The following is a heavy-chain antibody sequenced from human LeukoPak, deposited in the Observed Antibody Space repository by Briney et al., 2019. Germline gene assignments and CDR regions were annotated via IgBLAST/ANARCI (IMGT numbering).Heavy chain of an antibody. CDR3: AKDMSGGDCPDY. CDR2: ISYDGSDK. Sequence: GGSLSLSCAASGFPFSSYEMNWVRQAPGKGLEWVALISYDGSDKDYAKSVKGRFTISRDNSKNTLYLQMNSLRAEDTAVYYCAKDMSGGDCPDYWGQGTLVTVSS. D-gene: IGHD2-21*02. J-gene: IGHJ4*02. CDR1: GFPFSSYE. V-gene: IGHV3-30*04.